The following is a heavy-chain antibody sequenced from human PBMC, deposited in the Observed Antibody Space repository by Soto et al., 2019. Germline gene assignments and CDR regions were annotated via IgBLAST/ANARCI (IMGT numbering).Heavy chain of an antibody. CDR3: ARGVYEILGRVVRRLDS. CDR2: LKRDGRER. D-gene: IGHD2-8*01. Sequence: GGSLRLSCAASGFTFGDYWMTWVRQAPGKGLEWVANLKRDGRERYYVDSVKGRFSVSRDNAKNSLYLQMNNLRPEDTAVYYCARGVYEILGRVVRRLDSWGQGTLVTVS. CDR1: GFTFGDYW. J-gene: IGHJ4*02. V-gene: IGHV3-7*03.